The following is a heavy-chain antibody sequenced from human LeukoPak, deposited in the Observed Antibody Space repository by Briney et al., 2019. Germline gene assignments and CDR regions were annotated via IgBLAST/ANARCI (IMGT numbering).Heavy chain of an antibody. Sequence: GGSLRLSCAASGFTFSSYAMSWVRQAPGKGLEWVSAISGSGGSTYYADSVKGRFTISRDNSKNTLYLQMNSLRAEDTAVYNCAKGGSSSTVTHFDYWGQGPLVTVPS. CDR2: ISGSGGST. J-gene: IGHJ4*02. CDR3: AKGGSSSTVTHFDY. D-gene: IGHD1-26*01. CDR1: GFTFSSYA. V-gene: IGHV3-23*01.